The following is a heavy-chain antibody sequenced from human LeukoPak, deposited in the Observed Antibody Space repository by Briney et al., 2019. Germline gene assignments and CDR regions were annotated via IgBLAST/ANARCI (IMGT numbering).Heavy chain of an antibody. CDR2: ISSSSSSI. Sequence: GGSLRLSCAASGFTFNTYSMNWVRQAPGKGLEWVSYISSSSSSIHYADSVKGRFTISRDNSKNTVSLQMNSLRAEDTALYYCVKDIRRGYNFGYDQFAYWGQGTLVTVSS. V-gene: IGHV3-48*04. CDR1: GFTFNTYS. J-gene: IGHJ4*02. D-gene: IGHD5-18*01. CDR3: VKDIRRGYNFGYDQFAY.